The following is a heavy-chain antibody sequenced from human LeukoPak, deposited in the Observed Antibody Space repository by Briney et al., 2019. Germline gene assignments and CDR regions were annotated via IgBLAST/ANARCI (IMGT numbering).Heavy chain of an antibody. CDR1: GFTFSSYS. CDR2: ISSSSSYI. V-gene: IGHV3-21*01. J-gene: IGHJ4*02. CDR3: ARAGGGGLGYFDY. Sequence: GGSLRLSCAASGFTFSSYSMNWVRQAPGKGLEWVSSISSSSSYIYYADSVKGRFTISRDNAKNSLYLQTNSLRAEDTAVYYCARAGGGGLGYFDYWGQGTLVTVSS. D-gene: IGHD2-15*01.